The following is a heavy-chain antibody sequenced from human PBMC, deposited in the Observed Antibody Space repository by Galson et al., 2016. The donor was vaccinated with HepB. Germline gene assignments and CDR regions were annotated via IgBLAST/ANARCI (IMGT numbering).Heavy chain of an antibody. CDR1: GFTFSSYG. D-gene: IGHD5-18*01. Sequence: SLRPSCAASGFTFSSYGMHWARPAPGKGLEWVAVISYDGSNKYYTHSVKGRFTISRDNSNNTRYLQMNSLRAEDTAMYYCAKGGVWKQLWLSFDYWGQGTLVTVSS. J-gene: IGHJ4*02. V-gene: IGHV3-30*18. CDR3: AKGGVWKQLWLSFDY. CDR2: ISYDGSNK.